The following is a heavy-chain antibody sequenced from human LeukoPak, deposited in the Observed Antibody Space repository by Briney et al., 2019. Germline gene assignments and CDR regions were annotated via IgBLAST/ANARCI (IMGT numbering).Heavy chain of an antibody. CDR1: GDSISSGGYY. Sequence: SETLSLTCTVSGDSISSGGYYWSWIRQPPGKGLEWIGYIYHSGRTYYNPSPKSRITISVDRSKNQFSLKLSSVTAADTAVYYCARHAGYCSSTSCYRYFDYWGQGTLVTVSS. J-gene: IGHJ4*02. D-gene: IGHD2-2*02. V-gene: IGHV4-30-2*01. CDR3: ARHAGYCSSTSCYRYFDY. CDR2: IYHSGRT.